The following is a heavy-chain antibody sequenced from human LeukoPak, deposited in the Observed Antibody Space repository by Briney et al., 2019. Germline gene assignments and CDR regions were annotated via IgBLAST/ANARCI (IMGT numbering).Heavy chain of an antibody. J-gene: IGHJ3*02. CDR2: INPNSGGT. Sequence: ASVKVSCKASGYTFTGYYMHWVRQAPGQGREGMGWINPNSGGTNYAQKFQGRVTMTRDTSISTAYMEQSRLRSDDTAVYYCATYPEGYCTNGVCPANAFDIWGQGTMVTVSS. CDR3: ATYPEGYCTNGVCPANAFDI. D-gene: IGHD2-8*01. CDR1: GYTFTGYY. V-gene: IGHV1-2*02.